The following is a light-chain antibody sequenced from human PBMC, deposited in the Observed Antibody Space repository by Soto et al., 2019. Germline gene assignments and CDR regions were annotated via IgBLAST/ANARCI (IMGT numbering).Light chain of an antibody. Sequence: EIVLTQSPGTLSLSPGERATLSCTASQSVGRNYLAWYQQKPGQAPRLLIHGASIRATGIPDRFSGSGSATDFTLTLSRLEPEDFAVYYCQQYASSPLTFGGGTKVEIK. CDR3: QQYASSPLT. CDR2: GAS. J-gene: IGKJ4*01. CDR1: QSVGRNY. V-gene: IGKV3-20*01.